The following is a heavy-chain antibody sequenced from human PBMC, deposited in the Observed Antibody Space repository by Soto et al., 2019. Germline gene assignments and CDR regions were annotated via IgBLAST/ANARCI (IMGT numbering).Heavy chain of an antibody. CDR2: ISSNSAYI. D-gene: IGHD6-13*01. CDR3: TRDASRDSSARGWFDP. Sequence: GSLRLSRAASGFTFRSFTMNWVRQAPGKGLEWVSTISSNSAYIYYTDALRGRFTISRDNAKNSLHLQMNSLRAEDTAVYYCTRDASRDSSARGWFDPWGPGTLVTVSS. CDR1: GFTFRSFT. V-gene: IGHV3-21*01. J-gene: IGHJ5*02.